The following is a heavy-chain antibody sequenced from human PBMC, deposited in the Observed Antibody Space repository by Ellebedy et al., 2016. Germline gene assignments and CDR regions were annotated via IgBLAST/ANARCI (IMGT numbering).Heavy chain of an antibody. CDR1: GFTFSSYA. J-gene: IGHJ3*02. V-gene: IGHV3-23*01. CDR2: ITTSGGST. CDR3: ARDGPGHGFDI. Sequence: GESLKISXAASGFTFSSYAMNWVRQAPGKGLEWVSVITTSGGSTNYADSVRGRFTISRDNSKNTLYLQMNSLRAEDTAVYYCARDGPGHGFDIWGQGTMVTVSS.